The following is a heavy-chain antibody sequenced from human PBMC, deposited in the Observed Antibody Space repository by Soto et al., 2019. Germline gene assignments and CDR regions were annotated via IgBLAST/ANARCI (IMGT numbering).Heavy chain of an antibody. CDR1: GGTFSSYA. CDR2: IIPIFGTA. D-gene: IGHD4-17*01. CDR3: ARRPTTVNYYYYYGMDV. J-gene: IGHJ6*02. Sequence: ASVKVSCKASGGTFSSYAISWVRQAPGQGLEWMGGIIPIFGTANYAQKFQGRVTITADESTSTAYMELSSLRSEDTAVYYCARRPTTVNYYYYYGMDVWGQGTTVTVSS. V-gene: IGHV1-69*13.